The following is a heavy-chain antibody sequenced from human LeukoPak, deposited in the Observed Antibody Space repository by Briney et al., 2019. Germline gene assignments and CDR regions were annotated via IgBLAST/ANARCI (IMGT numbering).Heavy chain of an antibody. V-gene: IGHV1-69*04. D-gene: IGHD3-16*01. CDR1: RGTFSTHA. Sequence: SVKVSCKASRGTFSTHAISWVRQAPGQEFEWMGRLIAIFSVGDYAQKFRGRVTITADTSTSTAYMELRSLTSEDTAVYYCARESRELALSHFDPWGQGTLVTVSS. J-gene: IGHJ5*02. CDR2: LIAIFSVG. CDR3: ARESRELALSHFDP.